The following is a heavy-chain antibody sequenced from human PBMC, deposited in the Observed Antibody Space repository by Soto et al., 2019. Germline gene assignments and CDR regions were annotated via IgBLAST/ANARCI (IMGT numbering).Heavy chain of an antibody. V-gene: IGHV3-33*05. J-gene: IGHJ4*02. CDR1: GFTFRSYV. Sequence: QVQLVESGGGVVQPGTSLRLSCVGSGFTFRSYVIHWVRQAPGKGLEWVALTSYDGSNNFYGDSVKGRFTISRHNSRNTVELPMDSLRFEDTALYYCARWGKTGGLDVGGQGTLVSVSS. D-gene: IGHD3-16*01. CDR2: TSYDGSNN. CDR3: ARWGKTGGLDV.